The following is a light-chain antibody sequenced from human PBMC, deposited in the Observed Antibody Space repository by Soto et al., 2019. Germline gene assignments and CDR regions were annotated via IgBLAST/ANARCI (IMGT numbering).Light chain of an antibody. V-gene: IGKV3-20*01. Sequence: LAQSPGTLSVYTGERATLSCRASQSVRSTSVAWYQQKPGQAPRLIIDGASSRATCIPDRFSGGGSGTEVTLSISGLAAVYAVVLYCQHFGISWGMFCHGTRLEI. CDR2: GAS. J-gene: IGKJ5*01. CDR1: QSVRSTS. CDR3: QHFGISWGM.